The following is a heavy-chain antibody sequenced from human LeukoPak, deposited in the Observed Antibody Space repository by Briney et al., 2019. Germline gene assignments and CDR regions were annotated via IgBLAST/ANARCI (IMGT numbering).Heavy chain of an antibody. CDR1: GFTVSSNY. Sequence: GGSLRLSCAASGFTVSSNYMSWVRQAPGKGLEWVSVIYSCGSTYYTDSVKGRLTISRDNSKNTLYLQMNSVRAEDTAVYYCATVFSGGYSYGLNNNWFDPWGQGTLVTVSS. CDR3: ATVFSGGYSYGLNNNWFDP. J-gene: IGHJ5*02. D-gene: IGHD5-18*01. CDR2: IYSCGST. V-gene: IGHV3-53*01.